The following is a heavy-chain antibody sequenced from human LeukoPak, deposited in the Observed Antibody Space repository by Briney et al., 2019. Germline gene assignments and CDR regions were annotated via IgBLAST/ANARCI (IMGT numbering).Heavy chain of an antibody. V-gene: IGHV1-69*13. CDR2: IIPIFGTA. Sequence: GASVKVSCKASGGTFISYAISWVRQAPGQGLEWMGGIIPIFGTANYAQKFQGRVTITADESTSTAYMELSSLRSEDTAVYYCARANGWDTNWFDPWGQGTLVTVSS. CDR3: ARANGWDTNWFDP. D-gene: IGHD5-18*01. J-gene: IGHJ5*02. CDR1: GGTFISYA.